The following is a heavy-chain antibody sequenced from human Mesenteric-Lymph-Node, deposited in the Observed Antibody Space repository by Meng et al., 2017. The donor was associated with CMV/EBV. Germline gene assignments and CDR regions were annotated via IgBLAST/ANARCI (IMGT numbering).Heavy chain of an antibody. J-gene: IGHJ4*02. CDR2: IYYSGST. D-gene: IGHD3-10*01. Sequence: CTVSGGSISSSSYYWGWIRQPPGKGLEWIGSIYYSGSTYYNPSLKSRVTISVDTSKNQFSLKLSSVTAADTAVYYCAIMSPYGEADYWGQGTLVTVSS. CDR1: GGSISSSSYY. V-gene: IGHV4-39*01. CDR3: AIMSPYGEADY.